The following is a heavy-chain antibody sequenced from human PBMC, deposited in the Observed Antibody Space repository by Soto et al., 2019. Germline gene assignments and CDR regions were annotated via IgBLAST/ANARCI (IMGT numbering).Heavy chain of an antibody. J-gene: IGHJ3*02. CDR1: GFTFSKYG. CDR2: IVNDGSEK. Sequence: VQLVESGGGVVQPGRSLRLSCAASGFTFSKYGFHWVRQAPGKGLEWVAVIVNDGSEKYHADSVEGRFTISRDNSKDTLFLQMNSPRAEDTAVYYCARDDAFQNENGFDIWGQGTMVTVSS. CDR3: ARDDAFQNENGFDI. V-gene: IGHV3-33*01. D-gene: IGHD1-1*01.